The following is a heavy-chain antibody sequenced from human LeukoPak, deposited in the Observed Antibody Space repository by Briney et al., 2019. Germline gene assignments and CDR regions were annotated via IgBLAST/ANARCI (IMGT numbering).Heavy chain of an antibody. CDR3: ARDPLSHFYDATCYFD. CDR1: GDSVSSNSVS. J-gene: IGHJ4*02. CDR2: THYRSKWNS. Sequence: SQTLSLTCAISGDSVSSNSVSWNWVRQSPSRGLEWLGRTHYRSKWNSDYAVSVKGRITINADTSKYQFSLQLDSVTPEDTAVYYCARDPLSHFYDATCYFDWGQGTLLTVSS. V-gene: IGHV6-1*01. D-gene: IGHD3-22*01.